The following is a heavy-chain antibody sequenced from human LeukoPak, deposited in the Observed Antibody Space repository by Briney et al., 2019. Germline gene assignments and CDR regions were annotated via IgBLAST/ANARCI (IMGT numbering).Heavy chain of an antibody. CDR1: GGSISSSSYY. D-gene: IGHD3-10*01. CDR3: ARDPYYGSGSYSDY. V-gene: IGHV4-39*07. CDR2: IYYSGST. Sequence: PLETLSLTCTVSGGSISSSSYYWGWIRQPPGKGLEWIGSIYYSGSTYYNPSLKSRVTISVDTSKNQFSLKLSSVTAADTAVYYCARDPYYGSGSYSDYWGQGTLVTVSS. J-gene: IGHJ4*02.